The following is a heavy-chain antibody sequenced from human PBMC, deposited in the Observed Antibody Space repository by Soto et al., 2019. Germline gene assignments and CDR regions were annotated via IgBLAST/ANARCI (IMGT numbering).Heavy chain of an antibody. D-gene: IGHD6-19*01. CDR3: AREPPRGITVAASRASGFDY. V-gene: IGHV1-18*04. CDR1: GYTFTRYG. Sequence: QVQLVQSGAEVKKPGASVKVSCQASGYTFTRYGFSWVRQAPGQRLEWLGWISAYNGNTYYAQKFQGRVTLTTDTSTSTAFMELRGRRSDDTAVYYCAREPPRGITVAASRASGFDYWGQGTLVTVSS. CDR2: ISAYNGNT. J-gene: IGHJ4*02.